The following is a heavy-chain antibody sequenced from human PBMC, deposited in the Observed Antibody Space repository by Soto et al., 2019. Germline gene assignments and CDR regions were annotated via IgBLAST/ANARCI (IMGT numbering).Heavy chain of an antibody. J-gene: IGHJ6*02. V-gene: IGHV1-2*02. D-gene: IGHD1-26*01. CDR2: INPNSGDT. Sequence: ASVKVSCKASGYTFTGYYVHWVRQAPGQGLEWMGWINPNSGDTYLAQRFQGRVTMNRDTSIGTAYMELRGLTSDDTAEYYCAKGGAIVAAGTKVYLYNAMDVWGQGTTVTVSS. CDR1: GYTFTGYY. CDR3: AKGGAIVAAGTKVYLYNAMDV.